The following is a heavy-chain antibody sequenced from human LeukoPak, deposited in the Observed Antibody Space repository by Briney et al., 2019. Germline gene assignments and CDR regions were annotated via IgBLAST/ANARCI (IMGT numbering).Heavy chain of an antibody. V-gene: IGHV1-18*01. D-gene: IGHD3-22*01. CDR3: ARGFPPRRNYDSSGYYSYYFDY. CDR1: GYTLTSYG. CDR2: ISAYNGHT. Sequence: ASVKVSCKASGYTLTSYGLTWVRQAAGQGLECMGWISAYNGHTKYPQKLQGRVTMTTDTSTSTAYMELRSLRSDDTAVYYCARGFPPRRNYDSSGYYSYYFDYWGQGTLVTVSS. J-gene: IGHJ4*02.